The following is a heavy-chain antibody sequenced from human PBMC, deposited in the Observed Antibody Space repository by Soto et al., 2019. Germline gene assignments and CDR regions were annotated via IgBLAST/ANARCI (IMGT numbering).Heavy chain of an antibody. Sequence: QVQLQESGPGLVKPSETLSLTCTVSGGSISSYYWSWIRQPPGKGLEWIGYIYYSGSTNYNPSLKSRVTISVDTSKNQFSLKLSSVTAADTAVYYCARDKGYYGSGSYYPDVWGQGTTVTVSS. CDR2: IYYSGST. CDR1: GGSISSYY. J-gene: IGHJ6*02. CDR3: ARDKGYYGSGSYYPDV. V-gene: IGHV4-59*01. D-gene: IGHD3-10*01.